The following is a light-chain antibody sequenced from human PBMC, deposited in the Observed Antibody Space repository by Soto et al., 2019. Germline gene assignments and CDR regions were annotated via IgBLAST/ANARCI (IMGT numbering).Light chain of an antibody. CDR1: QSVSSSS. CDR2: GAS. CDR3: QQYGSSPT. J-gene: IGKJ5*01. V-gene: IGKV3-20*01. Sequence: EIVLTQSPDTLSLSPGERATLSCRASQSVSSSSLAWYQQKPGQAPRLLIYGASNRATGIPDRFSGSGSGTDFTLTISRLEPEDFAVYYCQQYGSSPTFGQGTRLEIK.